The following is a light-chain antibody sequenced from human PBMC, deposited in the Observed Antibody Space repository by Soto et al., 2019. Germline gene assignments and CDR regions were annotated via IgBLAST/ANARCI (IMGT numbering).Light chain of an antibody. CDR1: SGHSSYA. Sequence: QPVLTQSPSASASPGASVKLTCTLSSGHSSYAIAWHQQQPEKGPRYLMKINSDGSHSKGDGIPDRFSGSSSGAERYLTISSLQSEDEADYYCQTWVSGIEVFGGGTKVTVL. CDR3: QTWVSGIEV. V-gene: IGLV4-69*01. CDR2: INSDGSH. J-gene: IGLJ2*01.